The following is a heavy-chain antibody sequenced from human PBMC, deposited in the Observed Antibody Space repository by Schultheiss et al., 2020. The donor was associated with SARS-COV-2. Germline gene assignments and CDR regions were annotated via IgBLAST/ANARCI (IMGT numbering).Heavy chain of an antibody. CDR3: AKDGGSSWFENYFDY. CDR2: ISYDGSNK. CDR1: GFTFSSYA. V-gene: IGHV3-30*07. Sequence: GGSLRLSCAASGFTFSSYAMHWVRQAPGKGLEWVAVISYDGSNKYYADSVKGRFTISRDNSKNTLYLQMNSLRPEDTAVYFCAKDGGSSWFENYFDYWGQGTLVTVSS. J-gene: IGHJ4*02. D-gene: IGHD6-13*01.